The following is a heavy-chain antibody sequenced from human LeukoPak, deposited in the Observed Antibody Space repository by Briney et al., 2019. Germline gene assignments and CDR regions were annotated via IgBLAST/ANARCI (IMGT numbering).Heavy chain of an antibody. J-gene: IGHJ4*02. D-gene: IGHD6-6*01. CDR2: ISGSGGRT. CDR1: GFTFITYA. CDR3: AKESEYSSSLFDY. Sequence: GGSLRLSCAASGFTFITYAMSWVRQAPGKGLEWVSTISGSGGRTYYADSVKGRFTISRDNSKNTLYLQMNSLRAEDTAVYYCAKESEYSSSLFDYWGQGTLVTVSS. V-gene: IGHV3-23*01.